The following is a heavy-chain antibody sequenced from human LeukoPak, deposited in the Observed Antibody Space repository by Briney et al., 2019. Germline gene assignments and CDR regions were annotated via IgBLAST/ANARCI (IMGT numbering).Heavy chain of an antibody. Sequence: SETLSLTCTVSGGSISSYYWSWIRQPAGKGLEWIGRIYSSGSTNYNPSLKSRVTISVDTSKNQFSLKLSSVTAADTAVYYCARDFADSSSWSHDAFDIWGQGTMVTVSS. V-gene: IGHV4-4*07. CDR3: ARDFADSSSWSHDAFDI. J-gene: IGHJ3*02. CDR2: IYSSGST. D-gene: IGHD6-13*01. CDR1: GGSISSYY.